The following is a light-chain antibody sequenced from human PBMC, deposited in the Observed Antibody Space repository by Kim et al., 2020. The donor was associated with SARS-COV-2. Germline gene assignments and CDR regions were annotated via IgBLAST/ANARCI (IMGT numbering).Light chain of an antibody. CDR1: NIETKS. CDR3: PVWDRSSDYVI. J-gene: IGLJ2*01. CDR2: YDK. V-gene: IGLV3-21*04. Sequence: SYELTQPPSVSVAPGKTAMIICGGDNIETKSVQWYQQKPGQAPVLVIYYDKDRPSAIPERFSGSNSGNTATLTITRVEAGDEADYFCPVWDRSSDYVIFG.